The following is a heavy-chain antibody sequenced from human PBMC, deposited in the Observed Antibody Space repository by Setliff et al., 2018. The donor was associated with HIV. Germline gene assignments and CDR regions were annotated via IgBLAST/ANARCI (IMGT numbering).Heavy chain of an antibody. CDR1: GGSISSGSYY. V-gene: IGHV4-61*02. CDR2: FYTSGST. J-gene: IGHJ4*02. D-gene: IGHD1-26*01. Sequence: SETLSLTCTVSGGSISSGSYYWSWIRQPAGKGLEWIGRFYTSGSTNYNPSLKSRVTMSEETSKNQFSLKLKSVTAADTAIYFCARGKGGLVGPAEFDYWGPGTLVTVSS. CDR3: ARGKGGLVGPAEFDY.